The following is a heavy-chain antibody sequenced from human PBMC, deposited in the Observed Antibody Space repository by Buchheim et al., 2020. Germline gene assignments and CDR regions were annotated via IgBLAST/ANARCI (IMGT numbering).Heavy chain of an antibody. J-gene: IGHJ4*02. Sequence: EVQLVESGGGLVQPGGSLRLSCAASGFTFSSYWMSWVRQAPGKGLEWAANIKEDGSEKYYVDSVKGRITISRDNAKKSLYLQMNSLRAEDTAVYYCARVRGAYQFDYWGQGTL. CDR3: ARVRGAYQFDY. CDR2: IKEDGSEK. V-gene: IGHV3-7*01. CDR1: GFTFSSYW. D-gene: IGHD2-2*01.